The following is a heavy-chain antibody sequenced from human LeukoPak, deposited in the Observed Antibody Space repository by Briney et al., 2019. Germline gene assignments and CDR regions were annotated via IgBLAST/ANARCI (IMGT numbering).Heavy chain of an antibody. CDR3: AKGAIRGSITCYFDY. J-gene: IGHJ4*02. V-gene: IGHV3-30-3*01. CDR1: GFTFSSYA. Sequence: PGGSLRLSCAASGFTFSSYAMHWVRQAPGKGLEWVAVISYDGSNKYYADSVKGRFTISRDNSKNTLYLQMNSLRAEDTAVYYCAKGAIRGSITCYFDYWGQGTLVTVSS. D-gene: IGHD1-14*01. CDR2: ISYDGSNK.